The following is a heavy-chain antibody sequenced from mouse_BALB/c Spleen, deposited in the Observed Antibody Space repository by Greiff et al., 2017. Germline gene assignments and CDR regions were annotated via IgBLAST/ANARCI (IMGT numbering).Heavy chain of an antibody. CDR3: AREGSYYAMDY. J-gene: IGHJ4*01. Sequence: VQLKESGPGLVAPSQSLSITCTVSGFSLTSYGVHWVRQPPGKGLEWLGVIWAGGSTNCNSALMSRLSISKDNSKSQVFLKMNSLQTDDTAMYYCAREGSYYAMDYWGQGTSVTVSS. D-gene: IGHD1-1*01. CDR2: IWAGGST. CDR1: GFSLTSYG. V-gene: IGHV2-9*02.